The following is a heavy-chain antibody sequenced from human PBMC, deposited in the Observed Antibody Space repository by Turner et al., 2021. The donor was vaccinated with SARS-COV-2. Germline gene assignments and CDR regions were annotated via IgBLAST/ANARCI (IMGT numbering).Heavy chain of an antibody. CDR3: AGDIEVSWNYALEY. Sequence: QVQLVESGGGVVQPGRSLRLSCAASGFTFSSYAMHWVRQAPGKGLEWVAVMSYDGSHKYYADSVKGRFTISRDNSKNTLYLQMNSLRAEDTAVYYCAGDIEVSWNYALEYWGQGTLVTVSS. V-gene: IGHV3-30*04. D-gene: IGHD1-7*01. CDR2: MSYDGSHK. J-gene: IGHJ4*02. CDR1: GFTFSSYA.